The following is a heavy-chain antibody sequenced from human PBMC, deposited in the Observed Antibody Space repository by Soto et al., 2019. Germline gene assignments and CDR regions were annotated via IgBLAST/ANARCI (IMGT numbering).Heavy chain of an antibody. CDR2: ISYSGST. V-gene: IGHV4-31*03. Sequence: VQLQESGPGLVQPSQTLSLTCTVSGGSISSGGYYWSWIRQHPGTGLKWIGHISYSGSTYYNTSLTSRVTISVDTSRNQFSLIVNSVTAADTAVYYCARGVLHWGQGTLVTVSS. CDR1: GGSISSGGYY. J-gene: IGHJ4*01. CDR3: ARGVLH.